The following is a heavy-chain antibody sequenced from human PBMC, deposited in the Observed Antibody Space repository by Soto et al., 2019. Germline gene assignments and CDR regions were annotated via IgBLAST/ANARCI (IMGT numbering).Heavy chain of an antibody. CDR3: AKGRYSSSSGFDY. Sequence: GGSLRLSCAASGLTFSSYAMSWVRQAPGKGLEWVSAISGSGGSTYYADSVKGRFTISRDNSKNTLYLQMNSLRAEDTAVYYCAKGRYSSSSGFDYWGQGTLVTVSS. D-gene: IGHD6-6*01. CDR1: GLTFSSYA. J-gene: IGHJ4*02. CDR2: ISGSGGST. V-gene: IGHV3-23*01.